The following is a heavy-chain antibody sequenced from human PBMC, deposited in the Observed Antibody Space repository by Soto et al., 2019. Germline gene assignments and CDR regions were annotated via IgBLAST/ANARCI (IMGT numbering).Heavy chain of an antibody. CDR2: IKGKTDGGTT. J-gene: IGHJ6*02. D-gene: IGHD4-17*01. Sequence: EVQLVESGGGLVKPGGSLRLPCAASGFTLSTAWMNWVRQAPGKGLGWVGGIKGKTDGGTTDYAAPVKGRFTISKDDSKNTLYLQMNSLKTEDTAVYYCTTGTTVTTRRRYYYYGMDVWGQGTTVTVSS. CDR3: TTGTTVTTRRRYYYYGMDV. V-gene: IGHV3-15*07. CDR1: GFTLSTAW.